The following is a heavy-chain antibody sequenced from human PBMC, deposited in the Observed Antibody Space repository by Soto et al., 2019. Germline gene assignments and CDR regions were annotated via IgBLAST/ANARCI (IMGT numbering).Heavy chain of an antibody. CDR2: IYYSGST. J-gene: IGHJ6*02. Sequence: SETLSLTSTVSGGSISSYYWSWIRQPPGKGLEWIGYIYYSGSTNYNPSLKSRVTISVDTSKNQFSLKVTSVTAADTAVYYCARLHEYCISSSCHGHYAMDVWGQGTTVTVSS. D-gene: IGHD2-2*01. CDR3: ARLHEYCISSSCHGHYAMDV. V-gene: IGHV4-59*08. CDR1: GGSISSYY.